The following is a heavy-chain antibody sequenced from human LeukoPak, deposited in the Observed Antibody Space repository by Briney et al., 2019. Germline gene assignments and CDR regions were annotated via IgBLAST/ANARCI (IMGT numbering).Heavy chain of an antibody. CDR1: GGSISSGGYY. V-gene: IGHV4-30-2*01. J-gene: IGHJ4*02. CDR2: IYHSGST. D-gene: IGHD3-22*01. Sequence: PSQTLSLTCTVSGGSISSGGYYWSWIRQPPGKGLEWIGYIYHSGSTYYNPSLKSRVTISVDRSKNQFSLKLSSVTAADTAVYYCARDPEAEAHYYDSSGYCYPWYFDYWGQGTLVTVSS. CDR3: ARDPEAEAHYYDSSGYCYPWYFDY.